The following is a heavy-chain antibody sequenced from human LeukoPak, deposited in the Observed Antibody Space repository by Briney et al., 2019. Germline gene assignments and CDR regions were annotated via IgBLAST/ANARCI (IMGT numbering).Heavy chain of an antibody. CDR2: INPKNGGT. J-gene: IGHJ5*02. D-gene: IGHD1-26*01. Sequence: ASVKVSCKASGYTVTAYYMHWVRQAPGQGLEWMGWINPKNGGTKYAQKFQGRVTMTTDTSISTAYMELSSLRSDDTAVFYCARRYACTWEKTWLDPWGQGTLVTVSS. V-gene: IGHV1-2*02. CDR1: GYTVTAYY. CDR3: ARRYACTWEKTWLDP.